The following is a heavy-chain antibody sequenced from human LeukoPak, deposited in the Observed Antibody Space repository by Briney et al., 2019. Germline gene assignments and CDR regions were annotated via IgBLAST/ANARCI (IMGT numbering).Heavy chain of an antibody. J-gene: IGHJ4*02. CDR3: AKVLVVVVTATQYYFDY. D-gene: IGHD2-21*02. Sequence: GGSLRLSCAASGFTFSSYAMSWVRQAPGKGLEWVSAISDSGGSTYYADSVKGRFTISRDNSKNTLYLQMNSLRAEDTAVYYCAKVLVVVVTATQYYFDYWGQGTLVTVSS. CDR1: GFTFSSYA. V-gene: IGHV3-23*01. CDR2: ISDSGGST.